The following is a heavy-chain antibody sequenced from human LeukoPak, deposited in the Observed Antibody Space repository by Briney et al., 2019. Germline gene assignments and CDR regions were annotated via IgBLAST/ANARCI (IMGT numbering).Heavy chain of an antibody. D-gene: IGHD3-10*01. V-gene: IGHV3-20*04. Sequence: GGSLRLSCAASGFTFDDYGMSWVRQAPGKGLEWVSGINWNGGSTGYADSVKGRFTISRDNAKNSLYLQMNSLRAEDTAVYYCAKVHYDLYFSGSYYKAPNWFDPWGQGTLVTVSS. J-gene: IGHJ5*02. CDR2: INWNGGST. CDR3: AKVHYDLYFSGSYYKAPNWFDP. CDR1: GFTFDDYG.